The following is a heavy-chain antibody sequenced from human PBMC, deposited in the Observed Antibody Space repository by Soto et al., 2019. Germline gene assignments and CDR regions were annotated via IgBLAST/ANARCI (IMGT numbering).Heavy chain of an antibody. CDR2: VYYSGST. D-gene: IGHD3-9*01. Sequence: SETLSLTCTVSGGSVSSGSYYWGWVRQPPGKGLEWIGSVYYSGSTYYNPSLESRVTISVDKSKDQFSLKLMSLSAADTAVYYCGRLEGLATISYYFDYWGQGALVTVSS. CDR1: GGSVSSGSYY. V-gene: IGHV4-39*01. J-gene: IGHJ4*02. CDR3: GRLEGLATISYYFDY.